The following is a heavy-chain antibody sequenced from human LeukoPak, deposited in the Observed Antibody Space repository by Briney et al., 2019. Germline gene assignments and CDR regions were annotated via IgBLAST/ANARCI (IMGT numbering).Heavy chain of an antibody. CDR2: LYTRGST. J-gene: IGHJ5*02. V-gene: IGHV4-4*07. CDR3: ARESVRVVPAATTGAHSQNWLDP. D-gene: IGHD2-2*01. Sequence: PSETLSLTCSVSGGSISSYYWSWIRQPAGKGLEWIGRLYTRGSTNYNPSLKSRVTMSVDTSKNQFPLKLSSVTATDTAVYYCARESVRVVPAATTGAHSQNWLDPWGQGTLVTVSS. CDR1: GGSISSYY.